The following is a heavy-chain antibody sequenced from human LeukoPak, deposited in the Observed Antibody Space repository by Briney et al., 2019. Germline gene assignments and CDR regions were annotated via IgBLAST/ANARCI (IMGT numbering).Heavy chain of an antibody. CDR3: ARGRGSGHKENWFDP. J-gene: IGHJ5*02. Sequence: ASVNVSYKASVYTFTTYDMNWVRQAPGQGLEGMGWMNPNSGNTGYAQKFQGRVTMTRNTSISTASMELSSLRSADTPVYYCARGRGSGHKENWFDPWGQGTLVTVSS. V-gene: IGHV1-8*01. D-gene: IGHD6-19*01. CDR1: VYTFTTYD. CDR2: MNPNSGNT.